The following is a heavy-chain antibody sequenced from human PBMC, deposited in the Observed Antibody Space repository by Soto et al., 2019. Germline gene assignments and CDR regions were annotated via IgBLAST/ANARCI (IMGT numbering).Heavy chain of an antibody. V-gene: IGHV3-23*01. CDR3: AKLVCPRRYSGSYYGY. J-gene: IGHJ4*02. Sequence: EVQLLESGGGFVQPGGSLRLSCAASGFTFSSYAMSWVRQAPGKGLEWVSAISGSGGSTYYADSVKGRFTISRDNSKNPLYLQMNSLRAEDTAVYYCAKLVCPRRYSGSYYGYWGQGPLVTVSS. D-gene: IGHD1-26*01. CDR1: GFTFSSYA. CDR2: ISGSGGST.